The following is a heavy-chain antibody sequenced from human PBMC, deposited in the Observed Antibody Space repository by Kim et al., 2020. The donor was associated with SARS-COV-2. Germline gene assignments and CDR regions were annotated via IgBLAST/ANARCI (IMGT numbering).Heavy chain of an antibody. Sequence: DYVKGRFTVSRDNYKNTVYLQMNSLRAEDTAVYYCAKGGITMIVVVMADVWGQGTTVTVSS. CDR3: AKGGITMIVVVMADV. D-gene: IGHD3-22*01. V-gene: IGHV3-23*02. J-gene: IGHJ6*02.